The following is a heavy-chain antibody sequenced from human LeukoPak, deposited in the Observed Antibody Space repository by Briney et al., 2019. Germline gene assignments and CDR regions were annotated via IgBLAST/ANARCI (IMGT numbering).Heavy chain of an antibody. CDR3: ATYGSGSRRGVDY. Sequence: PGGSLRLSCAASGFTFSSYSMNWVRQAPGKGLEWVSSISSSSSYIYYADSVKGRFTISRDNAENSLYLQMNSLRAEDTAVYYCATYGSGSRRGVDYWGQGTLVTVSS. V-gene: IGHV3-21*01. CDR1: GFTFSSYS. J-gene: IGHJ4*02. CDR2: ISSSSSYI. D-gene: IGHD3-10*01.